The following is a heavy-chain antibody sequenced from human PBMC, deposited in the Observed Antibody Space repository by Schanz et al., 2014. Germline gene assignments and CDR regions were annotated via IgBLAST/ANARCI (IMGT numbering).Heavy chain of an antibody. D-gene: IGHD4-17*01. Sequence: QVQLLQFGGGVVQPGRSLRLSCAASGFAFSVYGMHWVRQAPGKGPEWVAVIWSDGSTKYYADSVKGRFTISRDNSKNTLYLQMNSLRAEDTAVYYCARDGDRFYHNYYMDVWGKGTTVTVSS. CDR2: IWSDGSTK. J-gene: IGHJ6*03. CDR3: ARDGDRFYHNYYMDV. CDR1: GFAFSVYG. V-gene: IGHV3-33*01.